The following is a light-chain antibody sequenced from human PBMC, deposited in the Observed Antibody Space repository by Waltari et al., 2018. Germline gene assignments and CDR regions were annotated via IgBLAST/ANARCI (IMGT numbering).Light chain of an antibody. CDR3: SAYTSTITWV. V-gene: IGLV2-14*03. Sequence: QSALTQPASVSGSPGQSIAISCTGTSSDIGDYNYVSWYQHHPGKAPQLLIYDVSKRPSGVSNRFSGSKSGNTASLTISGLQAEDESDFYCSAYTSTITWVFGGGTKLTVL. CDR2: DVS. CDR1: SSDIGDYNY. J-gene: IGLJ3*02.